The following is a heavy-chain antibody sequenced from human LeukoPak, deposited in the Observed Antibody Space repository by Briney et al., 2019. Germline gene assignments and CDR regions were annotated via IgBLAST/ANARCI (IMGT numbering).Heavy chain of an antibody. D-gene: IGHD3-9*01. CDR2: INHSGGA. CDR3: ARGQIRLTD. J-gene: IGHJ4*02. V-gene: IGHV4-34*01. CDR1: DGSFY. Sequence: SETLSLTXTVYDGSFYWSWIRQPPGKGLEWIGEINHSGGAIYNPSLKSRVTISVDTSKNQFSLRLSSVTAADTAVYCCARGQIRLTDWGQGTLVTVSS.